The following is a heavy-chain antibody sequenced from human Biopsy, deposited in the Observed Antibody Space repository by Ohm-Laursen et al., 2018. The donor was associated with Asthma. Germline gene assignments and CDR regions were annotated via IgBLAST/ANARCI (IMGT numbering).Heavy chain of an antibody. D-gene: IGHD3-22*01. J-gene: IGHJ3*02. CDR1: GFVFSQCG. V-gene: IGHV3-30*03. CDR3: ARQSVQDNGDSSAFDT. Sequence: SLRLSCAASGFVFSQCGMHWVRQGPGKGLEWVALVSSDGHNKYYEQSVKGRFTISRDNSRNRLDLQINRLTVEDSAVYFCARQSVQDNGDSSAFDTWGQGTKVAVSS. CDR2: VSSDGHNK.